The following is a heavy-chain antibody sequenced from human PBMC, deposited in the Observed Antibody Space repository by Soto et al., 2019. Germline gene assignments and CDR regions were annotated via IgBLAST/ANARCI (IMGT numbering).Heavy chain of an antibody. V-gene: IGHV1-69*01. D-gene: IGHD2-15*01. Sequence: QVQLVQSGAEVKKPGSSVKVSCKASGDAFSTFAITWVRQAPGQGLEWLGGIIPLFGSTKYAQKFQGGVTITADESSSTVYMNLSGLKSEDTAVYYCAREGYCSSVSCSFDGFDVWGQGTMVTVSS. CDR1: GDAFSTFA. CDR2: IIPLFGST. CDR3: AREGYCSSVSCSFDGFDV. J-gene: IGHJ3*01.